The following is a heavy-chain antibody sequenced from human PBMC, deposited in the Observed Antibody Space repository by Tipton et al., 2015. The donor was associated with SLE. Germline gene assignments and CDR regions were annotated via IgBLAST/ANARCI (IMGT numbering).Heavy chain of an antibody. V-gene: IGHV4-59*08. Sequence: TLSLTCTVSGGSISSYYWSWIRQPPGKGLEWIGYIYYSGSTNYNPSLKGRVTISVDTSKNQFSLKLSSVTAADTAVYYCARQGQQLVRPYYYGMDAWGQGTTVTVSS. CDR2: IYYSGST. D-gene: IGHD6-13*01. J-gene: IGHJ6*02. CDR1: GGSISSYY. CDR3: ARQGQQLVRPYYYGMDA.